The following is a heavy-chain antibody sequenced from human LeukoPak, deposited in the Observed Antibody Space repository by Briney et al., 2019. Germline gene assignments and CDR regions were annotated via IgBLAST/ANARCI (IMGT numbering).Heavy chain of an antibody. CDR1: GGSISSYY. CDR3: ARFTSRGAPPSLDY. V-gene: IGHV4-59*08. J-gene: IGHJ4*01. CDR2: IYYSGST. D-gene: IGHD1-26*01. Sequence: PSETLSLTCTVSGGSISSYYWSWIRQPPGKGLEWIGYIYYSGSTNYNPSLKSRVTISVDTSKNQFSLKLSSVTAADTAVYYCARFTSRGAPPSLDYWGHGTLVTVSS.